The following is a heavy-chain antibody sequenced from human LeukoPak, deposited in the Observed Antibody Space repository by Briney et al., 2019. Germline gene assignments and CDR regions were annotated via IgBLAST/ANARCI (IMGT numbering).Heavy chain of an antibody. CDR1: GFTVSSNY. V-gene: IGHV3-72*01. J-gene: IGHJ4*02. CDR2: IRNKGNSYTT. D-gene: IGHD6-13*01. Sequence: QPGGSLRLSCAASGFTVSSNYMDWVRQAPGKGLEWVGRIRNKGNSYTTEYAASVKGRFTISRDDSKKALYLQMNSLKTEDTAVYYCTRSSCNWYPLFDYWGQGTLVTVSS. CDR3: TRSSCNWYPLFDY.